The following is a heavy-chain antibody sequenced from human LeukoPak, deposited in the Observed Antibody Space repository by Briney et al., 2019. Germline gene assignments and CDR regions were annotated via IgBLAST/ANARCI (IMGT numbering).Heavy chain of an antibody. CDR2: ISNSGGST. CDR1: GFTFSSYA. D-gene: IGHD3-16*02. V-gene: IGHV3-23*01. Sequence: PGGSLRLSCAASGFTFSSYAMSWVRQAPGKGLEWVSAISNSGGSTYYADSMKGRFTISRENSKNTLYLQMNSLRAEDTAVYYCAKIYDYIWGSYRYTESFAFDIWGQGTMVTVSS. CDR3: AKIYDYIWGSYRYTESFAFDI. J-gene: IGHJ3*02.